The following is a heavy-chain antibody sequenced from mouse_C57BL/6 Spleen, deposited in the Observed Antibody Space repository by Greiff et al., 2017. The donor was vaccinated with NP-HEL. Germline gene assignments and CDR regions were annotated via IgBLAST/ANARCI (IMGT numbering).Heavy chain of an antibody. Sequence: EVKLMESGPELVKPGASVKISCKASGYSFTGYYMNWVKQSPEKSLEWIGEINPSTGGTTYNQKFKAKATLTVDKSSSTAYMQLKSLTSEDSAVYYCARSDGNYLAWFAYWGQGTLVTVSA. D-gene: IGHD2-1*01. CDR1: GYSFTGYY. V-gene: IGHV1-42*01. CDR2: INPSTGGT. J-gene: IGHJ3*01. CDR3: ARSDGNYLAWFAY.